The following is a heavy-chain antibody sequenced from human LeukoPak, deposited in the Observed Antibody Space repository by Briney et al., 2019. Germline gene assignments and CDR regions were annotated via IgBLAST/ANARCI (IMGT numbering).Heavy chain of an antibody. D-gene: IGHD6-13*01. V-gene: IGHV3-74*01. J-gene: IGHJ3*02. CDR3: VRGGIASAFDI. CDR1: GFTFSSNW. CDR2: IISNENSA. Sequence: GGSLRLSCAASGFTFSSNWMHWVRQAPGKGLVWVSRIISNENSATYADSVKGRFTISRDNAKDTLYLQMNSLRAEDTAVYYCVRGGIASAFDIWGQGTMVTVSS.